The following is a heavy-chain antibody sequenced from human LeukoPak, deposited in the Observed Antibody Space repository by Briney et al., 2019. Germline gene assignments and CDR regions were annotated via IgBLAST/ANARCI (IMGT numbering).Heavy chain of an antibody. Sequence: ASVKVSCKASGYTFTSYYMHWVRQAPGQGLEWMGWISAYNGNTNYAQKLQGRVTMTTDTSTSTAYMELRSLRSDDTAVYYCARGHYGDYSAFYYYYYYMDVWGKGTTVTVSS. CDR1: GYTFTSYY. J-gene: IGHJ6*03. V-gene: IGHV1-18*04. D-gene: IGHD4-17*01. CDR2: ISAYNGNT. CDR3: ARGHYGDYSAFYYYYYYMDV.